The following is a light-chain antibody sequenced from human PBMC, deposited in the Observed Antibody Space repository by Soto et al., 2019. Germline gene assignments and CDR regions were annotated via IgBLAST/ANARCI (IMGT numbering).Light chain of an antibody. CDR1: QSVFYTSNNKNY. CDR3: QQYYGTPWT. J-gene: IGKJ1*01. Sequence: DIVMTQSPDSLAVPLGERATINCKSSQSVFYTSNNKNYLAWYQHKLGQPPKLLIYWASTRESGVPDRFSGSGSGTDFTLTISSLQAEDVAVYYCQQYYGTPWTFGQGTKVEIK. V-gene: IGKV4-1*01. CDR2: WAS.